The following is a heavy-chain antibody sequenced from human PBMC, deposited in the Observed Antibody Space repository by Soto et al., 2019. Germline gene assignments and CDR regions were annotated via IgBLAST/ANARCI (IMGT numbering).Heavy chain of an antibody. Sequence: ASVKVSCKASGYTFTGYYMHWVRQAPGQGLEWMGWINPNSGGTNYAQKFQGWVTMTRDTSISTAYMELSRLRSDDTAVYYCGRDIIPNYYYYGMDVWGQGTTVTVSS. CDR3: GRDIIPNYYYYGMDV. CDR2: INPNSGGT. J-gene: IGHJ6*02. V-gene: IGHV1-2*04. CDR1: GYTFTGYY.